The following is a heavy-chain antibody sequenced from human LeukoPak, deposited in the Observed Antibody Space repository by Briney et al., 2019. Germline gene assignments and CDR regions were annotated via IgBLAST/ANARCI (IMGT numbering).Heavy chain of an antibody. V-gene: IGHV3-30*02. CDR2: IRSDGNNE. CDR1: GFIFSTYG. J-gene: IGHJ6*03. CDR3: ANVGAPYFYYMDV. Sequence: GGSLRLSCAASGFIFSTYGMHWVRQAPGRGLEWVAFIRSDGNNEYYADSVKGRFTISRDNSKNTLYLQMSSLRAEDTAVYYCANVGAPYFYYMDVWGKGTTVTVSS. D-gene: IGHD1-26*01.